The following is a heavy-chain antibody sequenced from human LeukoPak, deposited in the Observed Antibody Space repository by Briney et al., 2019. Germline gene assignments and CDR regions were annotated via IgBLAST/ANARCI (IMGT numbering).Heavy chain of an antibody. CDR1: GYTFTDYY. CDR2: INPNSGGT. Sequence: ASVKVSCKASGYTFTDYYMHWVRQAPGQGLEWMGWINPNSGGTNYAPKFQGRVTMTRDTSISTAYMELSKSDDTAVYYCARDRGPNWQYYFDHWGQGTLVTVSS. D-gene: IGHD1-1*01. V-gene: IGHV1-2*02. J-gene: IGHJ4*02. CDR3: ARDRGPNWQYYFDH.